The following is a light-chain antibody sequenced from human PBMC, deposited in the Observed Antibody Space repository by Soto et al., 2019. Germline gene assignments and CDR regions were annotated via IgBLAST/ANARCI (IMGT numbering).Light chain of an antibody. CDR3: SSYTSRSTRV. CDR1: SSDVGGYNY. CDR2: DVS. V-gene: IGLV2-14*01. Sequence: QSALTQPASVSGSPGQSITISCTGTSSDVGGYNYVSWYQQHPGKAPKLMIYDVSNRPSGVSNRFSGSKSGNTASLTISGLEAEDEAYYYRSSYTSRSTRVFGGGTKLTVL. J-gene: IGLJ3*02.